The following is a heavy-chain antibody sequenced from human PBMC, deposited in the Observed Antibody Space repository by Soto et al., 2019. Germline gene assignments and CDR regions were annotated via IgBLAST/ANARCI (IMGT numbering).Heavy chain of an antibody. CDR2: ISYDGSNK. J-gene: IGHJ4*02. D-gene: IGHD3-10*01. V-gene: IGHV3-30*18. CDR3: AKDGRLGPLTYYYGSGSFPGSY. Sequence: GSLRLSCAASGFTFSSYGMHWVRQAPGKGLEWVAVISYDGSNKYYADSVKGRFTISRDNSKNTLYLQMNSLRAEDTAVYYCAKDGRLGPLTYYYGSGSFPGSYWGQGTLVTVSS. CDR1: GFTFSSYG.